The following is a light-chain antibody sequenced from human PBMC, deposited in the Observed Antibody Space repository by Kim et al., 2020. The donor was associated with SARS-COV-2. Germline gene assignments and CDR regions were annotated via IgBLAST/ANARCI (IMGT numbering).Light chain of an antibody. Sequence: PGQPVTISCTRSSGSIATNYVQCYTQRPGSSPTTVIHVDNQRPSGVPDRFSGSIDSSSNSASHSISGLKTVDEADYYCQSYDSSWVFGGGPQLTVL. V-gene: IGLV6-57*01. CDR2: VDN. J-gene: IGLJ3*02. CDR1: SGSIATNY. CDR3: QSYDSSWV.